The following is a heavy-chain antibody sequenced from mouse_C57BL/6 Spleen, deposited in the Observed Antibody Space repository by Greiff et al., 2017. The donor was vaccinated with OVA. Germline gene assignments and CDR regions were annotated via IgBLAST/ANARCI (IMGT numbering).Heavy chain of an antibody. D-gene: IGHD2-3*01. J-gene: IGHJ2*01. CDR1: GYAFSSSW. V-gene: IGHV1-82*01. CDR3: ARGGYDYVDY. CDR2: IYPGDGDT. Sequence: VQLKQSGPELVKPGASVKISCKASGYAFSSSWMNWVKQRPGKGLEWIGRIYPGDGDTNYNGKFKGKATLTADKSSSTAYMQLSSLTSEDSAVYFCARGGYDYVDYWGQGTTLTVSS.